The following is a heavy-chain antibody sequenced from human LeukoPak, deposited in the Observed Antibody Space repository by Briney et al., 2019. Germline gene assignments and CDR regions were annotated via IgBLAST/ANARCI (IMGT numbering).Heavy chain of an antibody. CDR1: GFTFSSYA. CDR2: ISGSGGST. J-gene: IGHJ4*02. V-gene: IGHV3-23*01. CDR3: AKNGPHLYYDSSGYYYFDY. D-gene: IGHD3-22*01. Sequence: GGSLRLSCAASGFTFSSYAMSWVRQAPGKGLEWVSAISGSGGSTYYADSVKGRFTISRDNSKNTLYLQMNSLRAEDTAVYHCAKNGPHLYYDSSGYYYFDYWGQGTLVTVSS.